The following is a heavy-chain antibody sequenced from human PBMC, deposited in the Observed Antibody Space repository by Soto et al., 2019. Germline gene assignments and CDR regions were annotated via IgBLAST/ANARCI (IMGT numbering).Heavy chain of an antibody. CDR3: AREPNESFQFDF. Sequence: ASVKVSCKASGYTFTTHAMHWVRQAPGQSLEWMGWINGGTGQTKHSQRFQGRVNITRDTSASTAYMELSSLRSDDTAVYYCAREPNESFQFDFWGQGTQVTVSS. CDR2: INGGTGQT. J-gene: IGHJ4*02. CDR1: GYTFTTHA. V-gene: IGHV1-3*01.